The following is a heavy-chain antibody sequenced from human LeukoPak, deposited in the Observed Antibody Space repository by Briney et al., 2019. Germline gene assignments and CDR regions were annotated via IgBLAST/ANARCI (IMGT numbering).Heavy chain of an antibody. V-gene: IGHV3-23*01. CDR2: ISASGVTT. J-gene: IGHJ6*03. CDR1: GFTFTHYG. CDR3: AKDRHSSPSDYYYYMDV. D-gene: IGHD6-13*01. Sequence: PGGSLRLSCAASGFTFTHYGMNWVRQAPGKGLEWVSTISASGVTTHYADSVKGRFTISRDDSKNTLYLHMNSLRVGDTAVYYCAKDRHSSPSDYYYYMDVWGKGTTVTVSS.